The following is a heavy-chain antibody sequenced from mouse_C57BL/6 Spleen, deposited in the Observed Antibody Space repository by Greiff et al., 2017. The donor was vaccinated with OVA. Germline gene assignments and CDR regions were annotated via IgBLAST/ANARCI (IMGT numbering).Heavy chain of an antibody. J-gene: IGHJ3*01. CDR2: IDPSDSYT. CDR3: ARAGDGYCAY. V-gene: IGHV1-59*01. CDR1: GYTFTSYW. D-gene: IGHD2-3*01. Sequence: VQLQQPGAELVRPGTSVKLSCKASGYTFTSYWMHWVKQRPGQGLEWIGVIDPSDSYTNYHQKFKGKATLTVDTSSSTAYMQLSSLTSEDSAVYYCARAGDGYCAYWGQGTLVTVSA.